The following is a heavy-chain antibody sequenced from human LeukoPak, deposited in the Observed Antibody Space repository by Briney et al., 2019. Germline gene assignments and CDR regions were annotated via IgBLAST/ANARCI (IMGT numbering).Heavy chain of an antibody. CDR3: AGGYCSGGSCRRRNYYYGMDV. CDR1: GGSFSGYY. Sequence: SETLSLTCAVYGGSFSGYYWSWIRQPPGKGLEWIGEINHSGSTNYNPSLKSRVIISVDTSKNQFSLKLSSVTAADTAVYYCAGGYCSGGSCRRRNYYYGMDVWGKGTTVTVSS. D-gene: IGHD2-15*01. V-gene: IGHV4-34*01. CDR2: INHSGST. J-gene: IGHJ6*04.